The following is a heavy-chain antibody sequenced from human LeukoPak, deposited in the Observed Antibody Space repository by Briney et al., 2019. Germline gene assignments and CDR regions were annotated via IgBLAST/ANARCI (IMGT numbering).Heavy chain of an antibody. J-gene: IGHJ4*02. D-gene: IGHD2-2*01. Sequence: ASVKVSCKASGYTFTSYYMHWVRQAPGQGLEWMGIINPSGGSTSYAQKFQGRVTMTRDTSTSTVYMELSSLRSEDTAVYYCARQTASSRYCSSTSCYRGATKFDYWGQGTLVTVSS. CDR3: ARQTASSRYCSSTSCYRGATKFDY. CDR1: GYTFTSYY. V-gene: IGHV1-46*01. CDR2: INPSGGST.